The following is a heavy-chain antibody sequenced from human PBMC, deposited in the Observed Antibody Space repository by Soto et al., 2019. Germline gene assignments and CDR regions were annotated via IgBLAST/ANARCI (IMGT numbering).Heavy chain of an antibody. CDR2: IGTAGDT. CDR3: ARAQYCSGGSCDYAAAYFDS. Sequence: RLSCAASGFTFSSYDMHWVRQATGKGLEWVSAIGTAGDTYYPGSVKGRFTISRENAKNSLYLQMNSLRAGDTAVYYCARAQYCSGGSCDYAAAYFDSPGQGTTVSVSS. V-gene: IGHV3-13*01. J-gene: IGHJ4*02. D-gene: IGHD2-15*01. CDR1: GFTFSSYD.